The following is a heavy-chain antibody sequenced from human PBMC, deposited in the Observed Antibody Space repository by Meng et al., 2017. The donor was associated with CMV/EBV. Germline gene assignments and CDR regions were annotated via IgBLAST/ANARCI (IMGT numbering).Heavy chain of an antibody. CDR3: AGDDPIDS. CDR1: GFTFSGYA. J-gene: IGHJ4*02. CDR2: IAFDGSNK. Sequence: GGSLRLSCAASGFTFSGYAMHWVRRAPGKGLEWVAFIAFDGSNKYYADSVKGRFAVSRDNPKNTLYLQLNSLRREDTAMYYCAGDDPIDSWGQGTLVTVSS. V-gene: IGHV3-30*09.